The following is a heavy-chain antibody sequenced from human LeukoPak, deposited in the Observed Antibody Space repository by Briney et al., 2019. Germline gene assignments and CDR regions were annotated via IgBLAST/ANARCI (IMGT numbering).Heavy chain of an antibody. CDR2: IIPIFGTA. D-gene: IGHD3-3*01. J-gene: IGHJ5*02. CDR3: ARADDFREADNWFDP. Sequence: SVKVSCKASGGTFSSYAISWVRQAPGQGLEWMGGIIPIFGTANYAQKFQGRVTITTDESTSTAYMELSSLRSEDTAVYYCARADDFREADNWFDPWGQGTLVTVSS. V-gene: IGHV1-69*05. CDR1: GGTFSSYA.